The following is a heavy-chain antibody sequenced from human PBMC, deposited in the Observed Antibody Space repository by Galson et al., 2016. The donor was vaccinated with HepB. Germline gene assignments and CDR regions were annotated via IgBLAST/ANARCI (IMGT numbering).Heavy chain of an antibody. CDR1: RGSINDYN. V-gene: IGHV4-59*04. Sequence: SETLSLTCTVPRGSINDYNWAWIRQPPGKGLEWIGTVYRGKTYYNPSLGGRVTISVGMSTDLLSLKLTSLTAADTAVYYCARAGLGTKASFDYWGQGTLVAVSS. D-gene: IGHD1-7*01. CDR3: ARAGLGTKASFDY. J-gene: IGHJ4*02. CDR2: VYRGKT.